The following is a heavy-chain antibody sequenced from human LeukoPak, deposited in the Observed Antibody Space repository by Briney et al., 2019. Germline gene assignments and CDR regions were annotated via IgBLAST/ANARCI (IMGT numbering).Heavy chain of an antibody. J-gene: IGHJ6*02. CDR1: GGTFSSYA. V-gene: IGHV1-69*13. CDR2: IIPIFGTA. CDR3: ASRPAEPNSITGRFYGMDV. Sequence: SVKVSCKASGGTFSSYAISWVRQAPGQGLEWMGGIIPIFGTANYAQKFQGRVTITADESTSTAYMELSSLRSEDTAVYYCASRPAEPNSITGRFYGMDVWGQGTTVTVSS. D-gene: IGHD1-20*01.